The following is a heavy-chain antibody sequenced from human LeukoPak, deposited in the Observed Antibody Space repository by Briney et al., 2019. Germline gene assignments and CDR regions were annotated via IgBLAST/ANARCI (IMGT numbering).Heavy chain of an antibody. J-gene: IGHJ6*02. CDR2: IYHSGST. V-gene: IGHV4-30-2*01. Sequence: SETLCLICAVSGGSISSGGYSWGWIRQPPGKGLGWIGYIYHSGSTYYNPSVKSRVTISVDSSKNQFSLKLSSVTAADTAVYYCARSPPYYDFWSGYYSSYYYYYYGMDVWGQGTTVTVSS. CDR1: GGSISSGGYS. CDR3: ARSPPYYDFWSGYYSSYYYYYYGMDV. D-gene: IGHD3-3*01.